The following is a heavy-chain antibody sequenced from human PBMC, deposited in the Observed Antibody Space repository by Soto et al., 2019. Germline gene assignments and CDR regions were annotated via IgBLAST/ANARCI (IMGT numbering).Heavy chain of an antibody. CDR3: ARGAVTNFDY. CDR2: IYYSGST. D-gene: IGHD4-17*01. CDR1: GGSISSYY. Sequence: SETLSLTCTVSGGSISSYYWSWIRQPPGKGLEWIGYIYYSGSTNYNPSLKSRVTISVDTSKNQFSLKLSSVTAADTAVYYCARGAVTNFDYWGQGTLVTVSS. V-gene: IGHV4-59*01. J-gene: IGHJ4*02.